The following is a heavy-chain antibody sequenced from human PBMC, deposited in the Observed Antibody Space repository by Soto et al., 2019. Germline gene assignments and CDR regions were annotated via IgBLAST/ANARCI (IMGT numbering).Heavy chain of an antibody. CDR2: ISGSGAST. V-gene: IGHV3-23*01. CDR3: AKDLTIFGVVIDGMDV. CDR1: GFTFSSYA. D-gene: IGHD3-3*01. J-gene: IGHJ6*02. Sequence: GGSLRLSCAASGFTFSSYAMSWVRQAPGKGLEWVSAISGSGASTYYADSVKGRFTISRDNSKNTLYLQMNSLRAEDTAVYYCAKDLTIFGVVIDGMDVWGQGTTVTVSS.